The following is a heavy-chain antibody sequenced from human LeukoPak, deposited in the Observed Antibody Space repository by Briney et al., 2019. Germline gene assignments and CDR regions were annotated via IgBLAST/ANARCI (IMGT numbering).Heavy chain of an antibody. J-gene: IGHJ6*02. V-gene: IGHV3-21*01. CDR1: GFTFSSYS. Sequence: GGSLRLSCAASGFTFSSYSMNWVRQAPGKGLEWVSSISSSSSYIYYADSVKGRFTVSRDNAKNSLYLQMNSLRAEDTAVNYCAREARLHGMDVWGQGTTVTVSS. CDR3: AREARLHGMDV. CDR2: ISSSSSYI. D-gene: IGHD2-15*01.